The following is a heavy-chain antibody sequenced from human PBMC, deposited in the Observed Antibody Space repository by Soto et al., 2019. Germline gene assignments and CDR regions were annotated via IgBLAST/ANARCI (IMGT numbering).Heavy chain of an antibody. CDR1: GGSISSSSYY. D-gene: IGHD3-22*01. CDR3: ARQLKDSSGYQAPDY. CDR2: IYYSGST. Sequence: QLQLQESGPGLVKPSETLSLTCTVSGGSISSSSYYWGWIRQPPGKGLEWIGSIYYSGSTYYNPSLKSRVTISVATSKNQFSLKLSSVTAADTAVYYCARQLKDSSGYQAPDYWGQGTLVTVSS. V-gene: IGHV4-39*01. J-gene: IGHJ4*02.